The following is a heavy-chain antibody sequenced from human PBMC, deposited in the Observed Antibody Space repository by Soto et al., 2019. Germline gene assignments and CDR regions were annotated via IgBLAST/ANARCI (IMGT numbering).Heavy chain of an antibody. Sequence: EVQLVESGGGLIQPGGSLRLSCAASGFTVSSNYMSWVRQAPGKGLEWVSVIYSGGSTYYADSVKGRFTISRDNSKNTLCLQMNSLRAEDTAVYYCARGNSGSPRNFDYWGQGTLVTVSS. V-gene: IGHV3-53*01. CDR3: ARGNSGSPRNFDY. CDR1: GFTVSSNY. J-gene: IGHJ4*02. D-gene: IGHD1-26*01. CDR2: IYSGGST.